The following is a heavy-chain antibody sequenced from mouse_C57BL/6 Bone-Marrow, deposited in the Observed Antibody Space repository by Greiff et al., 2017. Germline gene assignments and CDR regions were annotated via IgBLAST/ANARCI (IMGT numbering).Heavy chain of an antibody. D-gene: IGHD2-4*01. J-gene: IGHJ2*01. V-gene: IGHV1-64*01. Sequence: VQLQQSGAELVKPGASVKLSCKASGYTFTSYWMHWVKQRPGQGLEWIGMIHPNSGSTNYNEKFKSKATLTVDKSSSTAYMQLSSLTSEDSAVYYCARSRLYDYDSDYFDTRGPGATLPVSS. CDR1: GYTFTSYW. CDR3: ARSRLYDYDSDYFDT. CDR2: IHPNSGST.